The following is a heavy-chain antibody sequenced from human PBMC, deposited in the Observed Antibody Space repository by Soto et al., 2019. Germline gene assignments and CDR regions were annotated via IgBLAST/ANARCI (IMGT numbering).Heavy chain of an antibody. CDR2: IWYDGSVK. Sequence: QVRLVESGGGVVQPGSSLRLSCATSGFTFSHHAMHWVRQAPGKGLQWVAQIWYDGSVKNYADSMKGRFTISRDSPKNTLFLQMNSLRVEDTAVYYCARDGQQLAPYAFDIWGQGTLVIVSS. CDR1: GFTFSHHA. V-gene: IGHV3-33*01. CDR3: ARDGQQLAPYAFDI. D-gene: IGHD6-13*01. J-gene: IGHJ3*02.